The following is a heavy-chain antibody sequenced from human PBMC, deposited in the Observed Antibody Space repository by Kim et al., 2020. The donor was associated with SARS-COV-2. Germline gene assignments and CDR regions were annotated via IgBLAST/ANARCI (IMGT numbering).Heavy chain of an antibody. Sequence: GESLKISCKGSGYSFTSYWIGWVRQMPGKGLEWMGIIYPGDSDTRYSPSFQGQVTISADKSISTAYLQWSSLKASDTAMYYCARGYYGSGSYYNAFDIWGQGTMVTVSS. V-gene: IGHV5-51*01. CDR1: GYSFTSYW. J-gene: IGHJ3*02. CDR3: ARGYYGSGSYYNAFDI. D-gene: IGHD3-10*01. CDR2: IYPGDSDT.